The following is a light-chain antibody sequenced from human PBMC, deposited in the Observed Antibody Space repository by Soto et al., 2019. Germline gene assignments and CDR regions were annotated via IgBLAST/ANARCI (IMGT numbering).Light chain of an antibody. CDR3: HQYGSSPLT. Sequence: EIVLTQSPGTLSLSPGERATLSCRASQSVTSSSLAWYQQKPGQAPRLLVYGASRRATGIPDRFSGSGSGTDFTLTFSRLEPQDFAMYYCHQYGSSPLTFGGGTKVEIK. J-gene: IGKJ4*01. CDR2: GAS. CDR1: QSVTSSS. V-gene: IGKV3-20*01.